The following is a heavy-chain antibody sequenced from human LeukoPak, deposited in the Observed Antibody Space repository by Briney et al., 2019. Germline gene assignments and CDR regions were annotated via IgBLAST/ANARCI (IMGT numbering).Heavy chain of an antibody. Sequence: PGGSLRLSCAASGFTFSNTWMSWVRQAPGKGLEWVGRIKTKNDGETTNYAAPVKGTFTISRDDPKNTLYLLMNSLRIEDTAVYYCATNPLYWGQGTLVTVSS. CDR1: GFTFSNTW. CDR3: ATNPLY. V-gene: IGHV3-15*01. J-gene: IGHJ4*02. CDR2: IKTKNDGETT.